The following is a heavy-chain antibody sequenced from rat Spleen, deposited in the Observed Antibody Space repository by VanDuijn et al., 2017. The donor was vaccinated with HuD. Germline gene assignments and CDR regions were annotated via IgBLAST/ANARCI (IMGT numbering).Heavy chain of an antibody. CDR1: GFSLSSYG. V-gene: IGHV2-13*01. CDR2: IWGNGNT. Sequence: QVQLKESGPGLVQPSETLSLTCTVSGFSLSSYGVIWVRQPPGKGLEWMGTIWGNGNTDCTSALKSRLSFSRDISKSQVYLKVNGLQTEDRGAWCCARYECYSGEWFAYWGQGTLVTVSS. J-gene: IGHJ3*01. CDR3: ARYECYSGEWFAY. D-gene: IGHD1-1*01.